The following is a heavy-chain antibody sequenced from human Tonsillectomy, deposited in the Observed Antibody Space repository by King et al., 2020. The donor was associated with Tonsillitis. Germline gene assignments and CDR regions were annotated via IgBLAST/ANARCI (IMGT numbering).Heavy chain of an antibody. CDR3: ARDGRDYGDYEGFEY. CDR1: GYTFNSYG. Sequence: LVQSGAEVKKPGASVKVSCKTSGYTFNSYGISWVRQAPGQGLEWMGWISTNNGNTNYAQKFQGRVTMTTDTSTSTAYMELRSLRSHDTAVYYCARDGRDYGDYEGFEYWGQGTMVTVSS. CDR2: ISTNNGNT. J-gene: IGHJ4*02. D-gene: IGHD4-17*01. V-gene: IGHV1-18*04.